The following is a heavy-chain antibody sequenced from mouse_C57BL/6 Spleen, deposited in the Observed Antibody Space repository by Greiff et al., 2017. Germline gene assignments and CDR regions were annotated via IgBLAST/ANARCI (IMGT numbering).Heavy chain of an antibody. CDR3: AKESYYGSSPYWYFDV. Sequence: QVQLQQSGPGLVQPSQSLSITCTVSGFSLISYGVHWVRQSPGKGLEWLGVIWRGGSTDYNAAFMSRLSITKDNSKSQVVFKMDSLQADDTAIYYCAKESYYGSSPYWYFDVWGTGTTVTVSS. J-gene: IGHJ1*03. CDR1: GFSLISYG. D-gene: IGHD1-1*01. V-gene: IGHV2-5*01. CDR2: IWRGGST.